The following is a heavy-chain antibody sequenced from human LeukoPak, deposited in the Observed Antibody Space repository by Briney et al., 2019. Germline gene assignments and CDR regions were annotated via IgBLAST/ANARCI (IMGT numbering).Heavy chain of an antibody. Sequence: ASVKVSCKASGDTFGTFSFNWVRQAPSEGLEWLGGLTPLAGTPNYAQKFQGRLTISADKSTSTVYMELSRLTSEDTAVYFCAKFWSGYYTDWGQGTLVTVSS. V-gene: IGHV1-69*06. J-gene: IGHJ4*02. CDR2: LTPLAGTP. CDR1: GDTFGTFS. D-gene: IGHD3-3*01. CDR3: AKFWSGYYTD.